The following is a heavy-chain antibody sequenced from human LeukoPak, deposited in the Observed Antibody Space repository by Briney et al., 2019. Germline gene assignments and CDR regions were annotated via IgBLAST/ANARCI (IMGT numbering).Heavy chain of an antibody. CDR3: ARALSKWLPIDY. CDR1: GFTFSSYA. Sequence: GGSLRLSCAASGFTFSSYATHWVRQALGKGLEWVAVISYDGSNKYYADSVKGRFTISRDNSKNTLYLQMNSLRAEDTAVYYCARALSKWLPIDYWGQGTLVTVSS. V-gene: IGHV3-30-3*01. J-gene: IGHJ4*02. CDR2: ISYDGSNK. D-gene: IGHD5-12*01.